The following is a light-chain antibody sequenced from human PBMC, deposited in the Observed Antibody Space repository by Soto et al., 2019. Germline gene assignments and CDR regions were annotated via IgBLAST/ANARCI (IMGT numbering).Light chain of an antibody. CDR2: DVT. V-gene: IGLV2-14*03. CDR3: SSYTTSNTRQIV. J-gene: IGLJ1*01. Sequence: QSVLTQPASVSGSPGQSITISCTGTSSDVGGYNYVSWYQHHPGKAPKPIIYDVTNRPSGVSNPFSGSKSGNTASLTISGLQPEDEADYYCSSYTTSNTRQIVFGTGTXVTVL. CDR1: SSDVGGYNY.